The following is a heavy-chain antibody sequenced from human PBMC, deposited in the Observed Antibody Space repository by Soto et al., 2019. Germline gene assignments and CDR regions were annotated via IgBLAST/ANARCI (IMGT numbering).Heavy chain of an antibody. Sequence: PSETLSLTCAVSGGSISSSNWWSWVRQPPGKGLEWIGEIYHSGSTNYNPSLKSRVTISVDKSKNQFSLKLSSVTAADTAVYYCARARGAVAGMVDYWGQGTLVTVSS. J-gene: IGHJ4*02. CDR2: IYHSGST. CDR3: ARARGAVAGMVDY. V-gene: IGHV4-4*02. CDR1: GGSISSSNW. D-gene: IGHD6-19*01.